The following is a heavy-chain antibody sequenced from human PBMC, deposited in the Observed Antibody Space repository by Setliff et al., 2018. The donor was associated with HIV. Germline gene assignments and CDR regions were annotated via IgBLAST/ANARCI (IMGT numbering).Heavy chain of an antibody. CDR2: IFASGST. CDR1: GGSISTYY. CDR3: VGGLRSRSQGHFDY. J-gene: IGHJ4*02. V-gene: IGHV4-4*07. Sequence: SETLSLTCTVSGGSISTYYLTWIRQPAGKGLEWIGRIFASGSTNYNHSLKSRVTMSVDTSKNQFSLRLSSVTAADTAVYYCVGGLRSRSQGHFDYWGQGTLVTVSS. D-gene: IGHD5-12*01.